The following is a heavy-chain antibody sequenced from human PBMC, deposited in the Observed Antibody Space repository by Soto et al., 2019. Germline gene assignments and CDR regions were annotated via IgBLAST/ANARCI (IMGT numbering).Heavy chain of an antibody. CDR3: DRGMGKLVHQVFDY. Sequence: PSETLSLTCAVSGGSISSGGYSWSWIRQPPGKGLEWIGYIYHSGSTYYNPSLKSRVTISVDRSKNQFSLKLSSVTAADTAVYYCDRGMGKLVHQVFDYWGQGTLVTVSS. CDR1: GGSISSGGYS. V-gene: IGHV4-30-2*01. CDR2: IYHSGST. D-gene: IGHD6-6*01. J-gene: IGHJ4*02.